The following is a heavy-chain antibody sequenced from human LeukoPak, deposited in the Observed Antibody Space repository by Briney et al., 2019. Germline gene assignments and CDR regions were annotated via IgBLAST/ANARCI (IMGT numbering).Heavy chain of an antibody. Sequence: PSETLSLTCTVSGASISSYYWSWLRQPPGKGLEWIGYIYYTGSTNYNPSLKSRATISVDTSKNQFSLKLTSVTAADTAMYYCARVKAVPDTPIWFDPWGQGTLVTVSS. D-gene: IGHD6-19*01. J-gene: IGHJ5*02. CDR3: ARVKAVPDTPIWFDP. CDR1: GASISSYY. CDR2: IYYTGST. V-gene: IGHV4-59*01.